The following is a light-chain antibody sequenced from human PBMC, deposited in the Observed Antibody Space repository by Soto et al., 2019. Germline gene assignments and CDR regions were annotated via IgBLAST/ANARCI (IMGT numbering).Light chain of an antibody. CDR2: DVS. CDR3: QQYSNWPHT. Sequence: EIVMTQSPATLSVSPGERATLSCRASQSVSSKLAWFQQKPGQAPSLLIYDVSTRATGVPVRFSGSGSGTEFTLTISSLESEDFAVYYCQQYSNWPHTFGQGTKLEIK. CDR1: QSVSSK. J-gene: IGKJ2*01. V-gene: IGKV3D-15*01.